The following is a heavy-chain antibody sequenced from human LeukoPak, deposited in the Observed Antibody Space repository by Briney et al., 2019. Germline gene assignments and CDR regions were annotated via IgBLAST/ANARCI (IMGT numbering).Heavy chain of an antibody. CDR3: ARVTYDTGDYYRFDP. Sequence: SQTLSLTCAISGDSVSSNSAAWSWIRQSPSRGLEWLGRTYYRSKWYHDFAPSVKSRITNNPNTSKNQFSLQLNSVTPEDTAVYYCARVTYDTGDYYRFDPWGQGTLVTVSS. D-gene: IGHD3-22*01. J-gene: IGHJ5*02. CDR1: GDSVSSNSAA. V-gene: IGHV6-1*01. CDR2: TYYRSKWYH.